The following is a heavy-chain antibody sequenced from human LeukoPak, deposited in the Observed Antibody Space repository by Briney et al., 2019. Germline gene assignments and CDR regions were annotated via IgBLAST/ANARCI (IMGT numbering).Heavy chain of an antibody. CDR3: ARVLQNYYHLDV. CDR1: GVSINGHY. V-gene: IGHV4-59*11. D-gene: IGHD3-3*01. Sequence: SDTLSLTCTLSGVSINGHYWSWIRQPPGKGLEWIGFIYDSESANYKSSLESRVTMTLHTSKNQFSLKLNSVTAADTAVYYCARVLQNYYHLDVWGEGTTVTVSS. CDR2: IYDSESA. J-gene: IGHJ6*03.